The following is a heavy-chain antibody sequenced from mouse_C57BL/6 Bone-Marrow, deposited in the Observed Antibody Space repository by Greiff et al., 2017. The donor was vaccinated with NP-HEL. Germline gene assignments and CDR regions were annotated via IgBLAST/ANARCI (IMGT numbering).Heavy chain of an antibody. CDR3: GRYGHYGSSYAWFAY. D-gene: IGHD1-1*01. J-gene: IGHJ3*01. CDR1: GFTFTDYY. Sequence: EVQLVESGGGLVQPGGSLSLSCAASGFTFTDYYMSWVRQPPGKALEWLGFIRNKANGYTTEYSASVKGRFTISRDNSQSILYLQMNALRAEDSATYYCGRYGHYGSSYAWFAYWGQGTLVTVSA. V-gene: IGHV7-3*01. CDR2: IRNKANGYTT.